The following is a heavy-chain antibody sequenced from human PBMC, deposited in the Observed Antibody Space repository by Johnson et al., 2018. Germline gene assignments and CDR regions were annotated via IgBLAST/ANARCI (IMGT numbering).Heavy chain of an antibody. CDR1: GFTFSAYG. CDR3: AKDWGVAAVDTGGYFHH. Sequence: QVQLVESGGGVVQPGRSLRLSCAASGFTFSAYGMHWVRQAPGKGLEWVAVISYDGSNKYYAESVKGRFTISRDNSKNTLYLQMNSLGAGDTAVYYCAKDWGVAAVDTGGYFHHWGQGTLVTVSS. J-gene: IGHJ1*01. V-gene: IGHV3-30*18. CDR2: ISYDGSNK. D-gene: IGHD6-13*01.